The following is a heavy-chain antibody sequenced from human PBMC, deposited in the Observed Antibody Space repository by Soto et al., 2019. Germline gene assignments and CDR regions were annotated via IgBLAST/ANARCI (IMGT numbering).Heavy chain of an antibody. V-gene: IGHV3-48*03. D-gene: IGHD3-3*01. CDR3: ARDQRITIFGVVQSYYGMDV. J-gene: IGHJ6*02. CDR2: ISSSGSTI. CDR1: GFTFSSYE. Sequence: GGSLRLSCAASGFTFSSYEMNWVRQAPGKGLEWVSYISSSGSTIYYADSVKGRFTISRDNAKNSLYLQMNSLRAEDTAVYYCARDQRITIFGVVQSYYGMDVWGQGTMVTVSS.